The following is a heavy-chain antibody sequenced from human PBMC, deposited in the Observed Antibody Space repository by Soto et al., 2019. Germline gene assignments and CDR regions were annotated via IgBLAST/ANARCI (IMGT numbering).Heavy chain of an antibody. D-gene: IGHD6-13*01. CDR2: IYPGDSDT. CDR3: ARTAAAGKYYYGVDV. J-gene: IGHJ6*02. Sequence: EVQLVQSGAEVKKPGESLKISCKGSGYSFTSYWIGWVRQMPGKGLEWMGIIYPGDSDTRYSPSFQGQVTMSADKSISTAYLQWSSLKASDTAMYYCARTAAAGKYYYGVDVWGQGTTVTVSS. CDR1: GYSFTSYW. V-gene: IGHV5-51*01.